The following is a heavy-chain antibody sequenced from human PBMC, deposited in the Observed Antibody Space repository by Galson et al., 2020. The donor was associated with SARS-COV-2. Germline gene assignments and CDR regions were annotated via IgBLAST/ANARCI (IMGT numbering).Heavy chain of an antibody. J-gene: IGHJ4*02. Sequence: GESLKISCTTSGFTAGDFALSWFRQPPGKGLEWVSFIGSKAYGETTAYAASVKGRFSISRDDSKSVAYLQMYSLETEDTAVYFCSRLFIGTSGNGFDYWGQGTLVAVS. CDR1: GFTAGDFA. CDR2: IGSKAYGETT. D-gene: IGHD2-8*01. CDR3: SRLFIGTSGNGFDY. V-gene: IGHV3-49*03.